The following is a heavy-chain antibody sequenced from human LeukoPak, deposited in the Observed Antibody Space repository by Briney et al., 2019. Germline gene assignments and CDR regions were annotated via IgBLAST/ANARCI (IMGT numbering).Heavy chain of an antibody. CDR2: INPNSGDT. CDR1: GYTFTGCY. Sequence: AAVKVSCKASGYTFTGCYMHWVRQAPGQGLEWMGWINPNSGDTKYAQKFQGRVTMTRDTSVSTAYMELSRLRSDDTAVYYCATQRGSYLWGTDFDYWGQGTLVTVSS. V-gene: IGHV1-2*02. J-gene: IGHJ4*02. D-gene: IGHD3-16*01. CDR3: ATQRGSYLWGTDFDY.